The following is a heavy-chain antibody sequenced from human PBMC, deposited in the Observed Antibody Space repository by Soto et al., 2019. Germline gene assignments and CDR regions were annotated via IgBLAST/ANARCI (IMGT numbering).Heavy chain of an antibody. V-gene: IGHV3-23*01. J-gene: IGHJ4*02. CDR2: ISGSGGST. CDR3: AKPDQFYGDYNVY. CDR1: GFTFSSYS. Sequence: PGGSLRLSCAASGFTFSSYSMNWVRQAPGKGLEWVSAISGSGGSTYYADSVKGRFTISRDNSKNTLYLQMNSLRAEDTAVYYCAKPDQFYGDYNVYWGQGTLVTVSS. D-gene: IGHD4-17*01.